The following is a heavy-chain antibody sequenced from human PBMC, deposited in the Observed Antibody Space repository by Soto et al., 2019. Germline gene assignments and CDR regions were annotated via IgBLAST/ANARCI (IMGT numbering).Heavy chain of an antibody. J-gene: IGHJ6*03. CDR1: GYTFTSYA. CDR3: ARDLRDIVVVPDANSSYMDV. Sequence: QVQLVQSGAEVKKPGASVKDSCKASGYTFTSYAMHWVRQAPGQRLEWMGWINAGNGNTKYSQKFQGRVTITRDTSASTAYMELSSLRSEDTAVYYCARDLRDIVVVPDANSSYMDVWGKGTTVTFSS. V-gene: IGHV1-3*01. CDR2: INAGNGNT. D-gene: IGHD2-2*01.